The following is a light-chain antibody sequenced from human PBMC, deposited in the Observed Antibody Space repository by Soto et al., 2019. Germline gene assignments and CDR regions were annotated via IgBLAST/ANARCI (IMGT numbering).Light chain of an antibody. J-gene: IGLJ1*01. Sequence: QSVLTQPASVSGSPGQTITISCTGTSSDVGSYNLVSWYQQHPAKAPKLMIYEGSKRPSGDSNRFSGSKSVNTASLTISALQAEDEGDYFCCSYAGSSTYYVYGTGTKVTV. CDR3: CSYAGSSTYYV. CDR1: SSDVGSYNL. CDR2: EGS. V-gene: IGLV2-23*01.